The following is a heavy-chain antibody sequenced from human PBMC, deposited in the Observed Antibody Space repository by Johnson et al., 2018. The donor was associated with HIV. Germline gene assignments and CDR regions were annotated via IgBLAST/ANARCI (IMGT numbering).Heavy chain of an antibody. CDR2: ICWNGGSA. CDR1: GFTFDDYD. CDR3: ARRGLANAFDI. Sequence: EVQLVESGGGVERPGGSLRLSCAASGFTFDDYDMSWVRQAPGKGLAWVPGICWNGGSAAYADSLKGRFTISRDNAKNSLYLQMNTLRVEDTAFYYCARRGLANAFDIWGQGTMVTVSS. J-gene: IGHJ3*02. V-gene: IGHV3-20*04. D-gene: IGHD3-10*01.